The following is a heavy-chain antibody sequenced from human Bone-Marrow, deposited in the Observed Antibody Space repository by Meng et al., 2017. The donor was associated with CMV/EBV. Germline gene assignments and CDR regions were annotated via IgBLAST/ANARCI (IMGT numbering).Heavy chain of an antibody. CDR1: GFTFSDYY. CDR3: ARGGEVGSTEA. D-gene: IGHD1-26*01. CDR2: ISSSGSTI. J-gene: IGHJ5*02. Sequence: GESLKISCAASGFTFSDYYMSWIRQAPGKGLEWVSYISSSGSTIYYADSVKGRFTISRDNAKNSLYLQMNSLRAEDTAVYYCARGGEVGSTEAWGQGTLVTVSS. V-gene: IGHV3-11*01.